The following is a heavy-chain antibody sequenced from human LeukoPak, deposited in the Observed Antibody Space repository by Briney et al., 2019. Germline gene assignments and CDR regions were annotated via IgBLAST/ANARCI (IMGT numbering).Heavy chain of an antibody. V-gene: IGHV4-61*01. D-gene: IGHD2-8*02. Sequence: PSETLSLTCTVSGGSVSSGSNYWSWIRQPPGKKLEWIGSVFYSGSTNYNPSLKSRVTMSLVASKNQVSLKLSSMTAADTAVFYCVRGTGGGSLPFFDSWGQGALVIVSS. CDR3: VRGTGGGSLPFFDS. J-gene: IGHJ4*02. CDR1: GGSVSSGSNY. CDR2: VFYSGST.